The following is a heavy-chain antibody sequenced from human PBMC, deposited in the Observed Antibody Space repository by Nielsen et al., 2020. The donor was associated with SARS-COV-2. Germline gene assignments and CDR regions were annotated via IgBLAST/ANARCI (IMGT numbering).Heavy chain of an antibody. J-gene: IGHJ6*02. CDR1: GLTFRNAW. Sequence: GESLKISCVASGLTFRNAWMTWVRQAPGNGLACVGRIKAKTDGETTVYAAPVQGRFTISRDDSEMALYLQMDSLEIEDTGVYYCSTGGVAAVGTYYYYYGMDVWGQGTTVAVSS. V-gene: IGHV3-15*01. CDR3: STGGVAAVGTYYYYYGMDV. D-gene: IGHD6-13*01. CDR2: IKAKTDGETT.